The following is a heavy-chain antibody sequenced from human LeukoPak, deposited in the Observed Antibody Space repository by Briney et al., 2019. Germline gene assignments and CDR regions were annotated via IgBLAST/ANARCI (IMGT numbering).Heavy chain of an antibody. D-gene: IGHD3-10*01. J-gene: IGHJ4*02. Sequence: GGSLRLSCAASGFTFSSYAMSWVRQAPGKGLEWVSSISGSGGSTYYADSVKGRFTISRDNSKNTLYLQMNSLRAEDTAVYYCAKAPPSGSSPIASFDSWGQGTLVTVSS. V-gene: IGHV3-23*01. CDR1: GFTFSSYA. CDR2: ISGSGGST. CDR3: AKAPPSGSSPIASFDS.